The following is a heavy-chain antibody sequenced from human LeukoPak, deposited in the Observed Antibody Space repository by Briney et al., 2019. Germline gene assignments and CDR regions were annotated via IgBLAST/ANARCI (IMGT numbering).Heavy chain of an antibody. Sequence: GESLKISCKGSGYRFTNYWIGWVRQMPGKGLEWMGIIYPGDSDTRYSPSFQGQVTISADKSINTACLQWSSLKASDTAMYYCARRGEDYYFDYWGQGILVTVSS. J-gene: IGHJ4*02. CDR2: IYPGDSDT. CDR1: GYRFTNYW. D-gene: IGHD3-10*01. V-gene: IGHV5-51*01. CDR3: ARRGEDYYFDY.